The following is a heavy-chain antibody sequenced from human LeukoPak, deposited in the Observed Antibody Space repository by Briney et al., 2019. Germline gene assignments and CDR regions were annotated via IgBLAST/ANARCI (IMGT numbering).Heavy chain of an antibody. V-gene: IGHV3-23*01. J-gene: IGHJ5*01. D-gene: IGHD3-10*01. Sequence: GGALRLSCAASGFTLSSYAVTWVRQTTGKGLERVSPFSSCGGLTLYADSAKGRFTISRDNSRNTLYLQMNSLSAADTTLYYCAKDRPKYHGTDGHYYRRSGDSWGQGTLVTVSS. CDR3: AKDRPKYHGTDGHYYRRSGDS. CDR1: GFTLSSYA. CDR2: FSSCGGLT.